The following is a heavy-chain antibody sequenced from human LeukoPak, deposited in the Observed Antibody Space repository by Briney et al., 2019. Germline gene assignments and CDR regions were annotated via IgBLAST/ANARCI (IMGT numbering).Heavy chain of an antibody. Sequence: GGSLRLSCAASGFTFSSYAMSWVRQAPGKRLEWVSTISSSGGSTYYADSVKGRFIISRDNSKDTLYLQMHSLRDEDTAVYYCAKRLTGNIRCFDYWGQGTLVTVSA. CDR2: ISSSGGST. CDR3: AKRLTGNIRCFDY. CDR1: GFTFSSYA. J-gene: IGHJ4*02. D-gene: IGHD3-9*01. V-gene: IGHV3-23*01.